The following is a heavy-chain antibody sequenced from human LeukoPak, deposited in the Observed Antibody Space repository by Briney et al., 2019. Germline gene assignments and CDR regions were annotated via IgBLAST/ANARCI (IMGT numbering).Heavy chain of an antibody. CDR2: ISASNGNT. J-gene: IGHJ3*02. Sequence: ASVKVSCKASGYTFTGYYMHWVRQAPGQGLEWMGWISASNGNTKYAQNLQGRVTMTTDASTSTAYMDLRSLRSDDTAVYYCARDSSGNTFDIWGQGTMVTVSS. D-gene: IGHD6-6*01. V-gene: IGHV1-18*04. CDR3: ARDSSGNTFDI. CDR1: GYTFTGYY.